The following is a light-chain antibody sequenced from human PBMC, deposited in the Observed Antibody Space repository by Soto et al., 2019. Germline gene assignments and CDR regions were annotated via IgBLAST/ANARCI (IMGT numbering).Light chain of an antibody. J-gene: IGLJ1*01. Sequence: QSALAQPPSVSGAPGQRVTISCTGSSSNIGAGYDVDWYQQRPGTAPKLLIFGNINRPSGVPDRFSGSKSGTSASLAITGLQAEDEGDYYCQSYDSTLSARYVFGTGIKVTVL. V-gene: IGLV1-40*01. CDR1: SSNIGAGYD. CDR2: GNI. CDR3: QSYDSTLSARYV.